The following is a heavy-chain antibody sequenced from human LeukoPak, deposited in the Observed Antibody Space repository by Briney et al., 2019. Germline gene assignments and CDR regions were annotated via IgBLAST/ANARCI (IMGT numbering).Heavy chain of an antibody. CDR2: IYHNGDT. CDR3: ACWEGYYYYGMDV. V-gene: IGHV4-38-2*02. CDR1: GYSISSGYY. D-gene: IGHD1-26*01. J-gene: IGHJ6*02. Sequence: SETLSLTCTVSGYSISSGYYWGWIRQPPGKGLEWIGNIYHNGDTYYNPSLKSRVNISVDTSKNQFSLKLSSVTAADTAVYYCACWEGYYYYGMDVWGQGTTVTVSS.